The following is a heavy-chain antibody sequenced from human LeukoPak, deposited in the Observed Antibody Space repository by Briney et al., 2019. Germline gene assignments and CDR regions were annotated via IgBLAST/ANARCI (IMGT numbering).Heavy chain of an antibody. Sequence: PGGSLRLSCAASGFTFSSYGMHWVRQAPGKGLEWVAFIRYDGSNKYYADSVKGRFTISRDNSKNTLYLQMNSLRAEDTAVYYCAKDGRGVITNFDYWGQGTLVTVSS. D-gene: IGHD3-10*01. V-gene: IGHV3-30*02. CDR2: IRYDGSNK. J-gene: IGHJ4*02. CDR1: GFTFSSYG. CDR3: AKDGRGVITNFDY.